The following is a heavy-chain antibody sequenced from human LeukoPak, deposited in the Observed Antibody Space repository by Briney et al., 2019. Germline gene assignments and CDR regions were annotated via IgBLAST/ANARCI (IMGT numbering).Heavy chain of an antibody. D-gene: IGHD3-16*01. Sequence: SETLSLTCTVSGGSISGHYWTWIRQPPGKGLEWIGQIHYSGGPDYNPSLKSRVTISVDTSKNQLSLKVTSVTGADTAVYYCARFGVDYDMDVWGQGTTVTVSS. CDR3: ARFGVDYDMDV. CDR1: GGSISGHY. J-gene: IGHJ6*02. CDR2: IHYSGGP. V-gene: IGHV4-59*11.